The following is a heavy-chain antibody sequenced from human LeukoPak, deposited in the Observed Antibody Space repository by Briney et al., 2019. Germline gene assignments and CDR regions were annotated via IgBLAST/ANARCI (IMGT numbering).Heavy chain of an antibody. CDR1: GYSFTTYW. V-gene: IGHV5-51*01. J-gene: IGHJ4*02. CDR3: ALGMYSSGWRFDY. D-gene: IGHD6-19*01. Sequence: GESLKISCQGSGYSFTTYWIGWVRQMPGKGLEWMGIIYPGDSDTRCSPSFQGQVTISADKSITTAYLQWSSLRASDTAMYYCALGMYSSGWRFDYWGQGTLVTVSP. CDR2: IYPGDSDT.